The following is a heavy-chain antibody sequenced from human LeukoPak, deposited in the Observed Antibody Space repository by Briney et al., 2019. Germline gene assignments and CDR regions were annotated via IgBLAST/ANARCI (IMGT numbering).Heavy chain of an antibody. Sequence: SETLSLTCTVSGGSISSGGYYWSWIRQHPGKGLEWIGYIYYSGSTYYNPSLKSRVTISVDTSKNQFSLKLSSVTAADTAVYYCARDLRGRYCSSTSCTPYGMDVWGQGPTVTVSS. D-gene: IGHD2-2*01. V-gene: IGHV4-31*03. CDR3: ARDLRGRYCSSTSCTPYGMDV. CDR2: IYYSGST. J-gene: IGHJ6*02. CDR1: GGSISSGGYY.